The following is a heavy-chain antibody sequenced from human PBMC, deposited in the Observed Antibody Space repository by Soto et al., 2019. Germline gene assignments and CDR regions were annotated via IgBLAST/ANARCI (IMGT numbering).Heavy chain of an antibody. Sequence: QVQLVQSGAEVKKPGSSVKVSCKASGGTFTNYAVSWVRQAPGQGLEWMGDIIPIFGTTNYAQKFQGRVTIAADESTSTGYMELTSLRSEDTALYYCARVAYTSRATHWFDCWGQGTLVTVSS. CDR3: ARVAYTSRATHWFDC. CDR2: IIPIFGTT. CDR1: GGTFTNYA. J-gene: IGHJ5*01. V-gene: IGHV1-69*01. D-gene: IGHD3-16*01.